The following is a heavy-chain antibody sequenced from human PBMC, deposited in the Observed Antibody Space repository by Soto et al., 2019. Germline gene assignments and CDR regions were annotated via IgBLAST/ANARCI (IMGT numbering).Heavy chain of an antibody. CDR2: IYYSGST. V-gene: IGHV4-61*01. D-gene: IGHD3-22*01. CDR3: ARDHHSFYDNSGYYPYFDY. J-gene: IGHJ4*02. Sequence: SETLSITCTVSGGSVDTAPYYWSWIRQPPWKGLEWIGYIYYSGSTNYNPSVQSRVSISLDTSKNQFSLNLSSVTAADTAVYFCARDHHSFYDNSGYYPYFDYWGQGTLVTVSS. CDR1: GGSVDTAPYY.